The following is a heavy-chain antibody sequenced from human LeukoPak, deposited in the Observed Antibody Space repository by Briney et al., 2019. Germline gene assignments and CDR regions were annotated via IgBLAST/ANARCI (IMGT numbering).Heavy chain of an antibody. V-gene: IGHV1-8*01. CDR3: AREAAVAAGPPYYYYGMDV. D-gene: IGHD6-19*01. Sequence: ASVKVSCKASGYTFTSYDINWVRQATGQGLEWMGWMNPNSGNTGYAQKFQGRVTMTRNTSISTAYMELSSLRSEDTAVYYCAREAAVAAGPPYYYYGMDVWGQGTTVTVS. CDR2: MNPNSGNT. CDR1: GYTFTSYD. J-gene: IGHJ6*02.